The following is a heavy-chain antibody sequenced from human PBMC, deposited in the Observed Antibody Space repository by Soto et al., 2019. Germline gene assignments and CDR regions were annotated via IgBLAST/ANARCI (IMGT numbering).Heavy chain of an antibody. J-gene: IGHJ2*01. V-gene: IGHV1-3*01. CDR3: ARDRRRDSTTARYWYFEL. D-gene: IGHD4-4*01. CDR2: INAGNGNT. Sequence: ASVKASCKASGYTFTSYAMHWVRQAPGQRLEWMGWINAGNGNTKYSQKFQGRVTITRDTSASTAYMELSSLRSEDTAVYYCARDRRRDSTTARYWYFELWGRGTLVTVSS. CDR1: GYTFTSYA.